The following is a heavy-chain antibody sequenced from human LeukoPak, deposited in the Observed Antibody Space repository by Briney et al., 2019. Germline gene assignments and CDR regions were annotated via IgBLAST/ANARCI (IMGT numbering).Heavy chain of an antibody. Sequence: SQTLSLTCAISGDSVSSNSATWNWIRQSPSRGLEWLVRTYYRSKLYNDYAVSVKSRVTINPDTSKNQSSLRLSSVTPADTAVYYCARGVQYDLDPWGQGTLVTVSS. CDR2: TYYRSKLYN. J-gene: IGHJ5*02. CDR3: ARGVQYDLDP. D-gene: IGHD1-1*01. V-gene: IGHV6-1*01. CDR1: GDSVSSNSAT.